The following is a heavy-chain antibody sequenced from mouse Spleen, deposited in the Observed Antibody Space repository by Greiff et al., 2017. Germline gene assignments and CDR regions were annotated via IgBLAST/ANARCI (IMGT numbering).Heavy chain of an antibody. J-gene: IGHJ2*01. CDR3: ATTVVATSYFDY. V-gene: IGHV1-53*01. CDR2: INPSNGGT. D-gene: IGHD1-1*01. Sequence: VQLQQSGAELVKPGASVKLSCKASGYTFTSYWMHWVKQRPGQGLEWIGNINPSNGGTNYNEKFKSKATLTVDKSSSTAYMQLSSLTSEDSAVYYCATTVVATSYFDYWGQGTTLTVSS. CDR1: GYTFTSYW.